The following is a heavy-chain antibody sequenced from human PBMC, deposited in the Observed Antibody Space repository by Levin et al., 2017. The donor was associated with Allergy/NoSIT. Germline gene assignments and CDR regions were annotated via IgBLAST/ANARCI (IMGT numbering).Heavy chain of an antibody. Sequence: PSETLSLTCTVYGSSFSGYYWTWIRQPPGKGLEWIGEINYSGSTNYSPSLKSRVTISVDTSKYPFSLRLSPVTAADTAVYYFARLRFGSGYLPSDSWGQGTLVTVSS. CDR1: GSSFSGYY. CDR2: INYSGST. D-gene: IGHD3-3*01. CDR3: ARLRFGSGYLPSDS. J-gene: IGHJ4*02. V-gene: IGHV4-34*01.